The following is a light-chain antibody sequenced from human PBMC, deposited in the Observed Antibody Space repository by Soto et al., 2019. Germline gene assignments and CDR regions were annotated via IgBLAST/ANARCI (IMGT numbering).Light chain of an antibody. V-gene: IGLV2-14*03. CDR2: DVS. J-gene: IGLJ1*01. CDR3: SSYPSSSLHV. Sequence: QSARTQPASVSGSPGQSITISCTGTSSDVGGYNDVSWYQQHPGKAPKLMIYDVSNRPSGVSNRFSGSKSGNTASPTISGLQAEDQADYYCSSYPSSSLHVFGTGTKLTLL. CDR1: SSDVGGYND.